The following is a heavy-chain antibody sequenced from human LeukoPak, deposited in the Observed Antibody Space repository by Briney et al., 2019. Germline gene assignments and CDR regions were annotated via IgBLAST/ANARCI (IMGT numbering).Heavy chain of an antibody. D-gene: IGHD3-22*01. CDR3: ARGGYYYDSSGQTGDY. CDR2: ISYDGGNK. V-gene: IGHV3-30-3*01. CDR1: GFTFSFYA. J-gene: IGHJ4*02. Sequence: GRSLRLSCAASGFTFSFYAMHWVRQAPGKGLEWVAVISYDGGNKYYADSVKGRFTISRDNSKNTLYLQMNSLRAEDTAVYYCARGGYYYDSSGQTGDYWGQGTLVTVSS.